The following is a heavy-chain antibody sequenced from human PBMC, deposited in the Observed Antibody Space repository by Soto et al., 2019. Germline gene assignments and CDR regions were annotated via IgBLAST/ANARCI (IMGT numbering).Heavy chain of an antibody. CDR2: ISGSGGST. CDR1: GFTFSSYA. CDR3: AHGLGYSNGWQYFHT. J-gene: IGHJ1*01. Sequence: PGGSLRLSCAASGFTFSSYAMSWVRQAPGKGLEWVSAISGSGGSTYYADSVKSRLTITKDTSNNQVVLIMTNMDPVDTATYYCAHGLGYSNGWQYFHTWGQGTLVTVPQ. V-gene: IGHV3-23*01. D-gene: IGHD6-19*01.